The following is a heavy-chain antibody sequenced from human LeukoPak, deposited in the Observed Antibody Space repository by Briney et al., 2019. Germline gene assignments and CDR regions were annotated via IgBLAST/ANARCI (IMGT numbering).Heavy chain of an antibody. CDR3: ARVEEWLLNDY. CDR1: GFTFSSYS. D-gene: IGHD3-3*01. V-gene: IGHV3-21*01. J-gene: IGHJ4*02. Sequence: GGSLRLSCAASGFTFSSYSMNWVRQAPGKGLEWVSSISSSSSYIYYADSVKGRFTISRDNAKNSLYLQMNSLRAEDTAVYYCARVEEWLLNDYWGQGTLVTVSS. CDR2: ISSSSSYI.